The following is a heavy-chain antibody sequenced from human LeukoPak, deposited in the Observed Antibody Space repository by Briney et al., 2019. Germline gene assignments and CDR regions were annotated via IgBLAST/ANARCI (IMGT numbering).Heavy chain of an antibody. CDR2: IYTSGST. CDR3: ARDSGIAVAGTLGGYFDY. CDR1: GGSINSGSYY. V-gene: IGHV4-61*02. J-gene: IGHJ4*02. D-gene: IGHD6-19*01. Sequence: SETLSLTCTVSGGSINSGSYYWSWIRQPAGKGLEWIGRIYTSGSTNYNSSLKSRVTISVDTSKNQFSLKLTSVTAADTAVYYCARDSGIAVAGTLGGYFDYWGQGTLVTVSS.